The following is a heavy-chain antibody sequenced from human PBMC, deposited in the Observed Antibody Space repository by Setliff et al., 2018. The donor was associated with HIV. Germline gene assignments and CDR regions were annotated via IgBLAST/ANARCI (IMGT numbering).Heavy chain of an antibody. Sequence: GGSLRLSCTASGFTFGDYAMSWVRQAPGKGLEWVGYIRSKAFGGTIEYAASVKGRFTISRDESKNSLYLQMNSLKTEDTAVYYCARELSGTYFDYWGQGILVTVSS. CDR1: GFTFGDYA. D-gene: IGHD1-26*01. J-gene: IGHJ4*02. CDR3: ARELSGTYFDY. CDR2: IRSKAFGGTI. V-gene: IGHV3-49*04.